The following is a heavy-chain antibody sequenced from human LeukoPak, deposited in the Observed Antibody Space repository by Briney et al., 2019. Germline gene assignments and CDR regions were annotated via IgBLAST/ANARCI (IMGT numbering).Heavy chain of an antibody. D-gene: IGHD3-3*01. V-gene: IGHV4-39*07. CDR2: IYYSGST. CDR3: AMYYDFWSGYFLGDAFDI. CDR1: GGSISSSSYY. Sequence: PSETLSLTCTVSGGSISSSSYYWGWIRQPPGKGPEWIGSIYYSGSTYYNPSLKSRVTISVDTSKNQFSLKLSPVTAADTAVYYCAMYYDFWSGYFLGDAFDIWGQGTMVTVSS. J-gene: IGHJ3*02.